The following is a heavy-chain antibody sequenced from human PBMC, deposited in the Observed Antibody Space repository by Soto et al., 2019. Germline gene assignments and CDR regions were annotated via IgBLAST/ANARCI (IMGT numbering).Heavy chain of an antibody. CDR2: IIPIFGTA. J-gene: IGHJ6*02. V-gene: IGHV1-69*01. CDR1: GGTFSSYA. CDR3: AIDQVREECSSPSCYKYYYYGMDV. Sequence: QVQLVQSGAEVKKPGSSVKVSCKASGGTFSSYAISWVRQAPGLGLEWMGGIIPIFGTANYAQKFQGRVTITADESASTAYMELSSLRSEDTAVYYCAIDQVREECSSPSCYKYYYYGMDVWGQGTTGTVSS. D-gene: IGHD2-2*02.